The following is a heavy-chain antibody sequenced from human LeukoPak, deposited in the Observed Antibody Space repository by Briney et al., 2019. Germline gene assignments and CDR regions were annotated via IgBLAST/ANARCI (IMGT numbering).Heavy chain of an antibody. CDR3: ARVEDMVRGDPFDY. CDR2: IKQDGSEK. Sequence: PGGSLRLSFAASGFTFSSYWMSWVRQAPGKGLEWVANIKQDGSEKYYVDSVKGRFTISRDNAKNSLYLQMNSLRAEDTAVYYCARVEDMVRGDPFDYWGQGTLVTVSS. V-gene: IGHV3-7*01. J-gene: IGHJ4*02. D-gene: IGHD3-10*01. CDR1: GFTFSSYW.